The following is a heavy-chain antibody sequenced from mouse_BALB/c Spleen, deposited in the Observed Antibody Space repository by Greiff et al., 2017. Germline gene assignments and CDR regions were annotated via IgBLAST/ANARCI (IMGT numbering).Heavy chain of an antibody. Sequence: VQLQQSGAELVKPGASVKLSCTASGFNIKDTYMHWVKQRPEQGLEWIGRIDPANGNTKYDPKFQGKATITADTSSNTAYLQLSSLTSEDTAVYYCASAHYYGYGFAYWGQGTLVTVSA. CDR1: GFNIKDTY. CDR2: IDPANGNT. D-gene: IGHD1-2*01. J-gene: IGHJ3*01. CDR3: ASAHYYGYGFAY. V-gene: IGHV14-3*02.